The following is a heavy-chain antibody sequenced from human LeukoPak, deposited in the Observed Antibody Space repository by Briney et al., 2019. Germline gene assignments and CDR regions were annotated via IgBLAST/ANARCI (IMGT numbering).Heavy chain of an antibody. CDR1: GFAYSSYA. CDR2: TSGSGGNP. CDR3: GKETGIILVRGAVDY. D-gene: IGHD3-10*01. V-gene: IGHV3-23*01. J-gene: IGHJ4*02. Sequence: GGSLRLSCAASGFAYSSYAMSWVRQAPGKGLEWVSVTSGSGGNPYYADSVKGRFTISRDNSKNTVYLHMNSLRAEDTALYYCGKETGIILVRGAVDYWRQGTLVTVSS.